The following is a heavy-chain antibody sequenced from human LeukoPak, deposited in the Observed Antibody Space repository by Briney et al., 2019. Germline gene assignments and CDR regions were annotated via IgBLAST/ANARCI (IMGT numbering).Heavy chain of an antibody. J-gene: IGHJ4*02. Sequence: GGSLRLSCAASGFTFSSYWMSWVRQAPGKGREWVANIKQDGSEKYYVDSVKGRFTISRDNAKNSLYLQMNSLRAEDTAVYDXXREXXXXGXSTYWGQGTLVTVSS. V-gene: IGHV3-7*01. CDR1: GFTFSSYW. CDR2: IKQDGSEK. D-gene: IGHD2/OR15-2a*01. CDR3: XREXXXXGXSTY.